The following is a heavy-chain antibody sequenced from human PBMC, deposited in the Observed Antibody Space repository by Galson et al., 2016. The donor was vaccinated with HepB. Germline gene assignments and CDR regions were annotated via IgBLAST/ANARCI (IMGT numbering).Heavy chain of an antibody. Sequence: SLRLSCAASGFTFSSYWMNWVRQAPGKGLVWVSRINNDGSNTNYADSVKGRFTISRDNAKNTLCLQMNSLRAEDTAVYYCAKVATPNRNYENWFDSWGQGTLVTVAA. CDR1: GFTFSSYW. J-gene: IGHJ5*01. CDR2: INNDGSNT. V-gene: IGHV3-74*01. CDR3: AKVATPNRNYENWFDS. D-gene: IGHD4-11*01.